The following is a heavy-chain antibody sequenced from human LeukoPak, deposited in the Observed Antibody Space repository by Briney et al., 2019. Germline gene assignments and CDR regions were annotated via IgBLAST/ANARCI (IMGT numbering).Heavy chain of an antibody. CDR3: ASRSDFWSGYWAFDN. Sequence: PGGSLRLSCAASGFTFSDYYMSWIRQAPGKGLEWVSYISSSGSTIYYADSVKGRFTISRDNAKNSVYLQMNSLRVDDTAVYYCASRSDFWSGYWAFDNWGQGALVTVSS. CDR2: ISSSGSTI. CDR1: GFTFSDYY. J-gene: IGHJ4*02. V-gene: IGHV3-11*04. D-gene: IGHD3-3*01.